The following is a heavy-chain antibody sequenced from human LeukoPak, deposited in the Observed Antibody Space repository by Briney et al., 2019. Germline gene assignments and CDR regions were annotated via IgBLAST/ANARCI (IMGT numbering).Heavy chain of an antibody. CDR2: ISGSGGST. Sequence: PGGSLRLSCAASGFTFSSYAMSWVRQAPGKGLEWVSAISGSGGSTYYADSVKGRFTISRDNSKNTLYLQMNSLRAEDTAIYYCAKEQFSSGWPYYFDYWGQGTLVTVSS. CDR3: AKEQFSSGWPYYFDY. D-gene: IGHD6-19*01. J-gene: IGHJ4*02. V-gene: IGHV3-23*01. CDR1: GFTFSSYA.